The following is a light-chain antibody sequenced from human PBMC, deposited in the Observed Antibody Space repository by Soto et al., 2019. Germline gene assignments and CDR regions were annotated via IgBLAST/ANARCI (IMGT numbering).Light chain of an antibody. Sequence: EIVMTQSPATLSVSPGERATLSCRASQSVSSNLVWYQQKPGQAPRLLIYGASTRATGIPARFSGSGSGTEFTLTISSLQSEDFAVYYCQQYNNWPSWGFGQGTKVEIK. V-gene: IGKV3-15*01. CDR1: QSVSSN. J-gene: IGKJ1*01. CDR2: GAS. CDR3: QQYNNWPSWG.